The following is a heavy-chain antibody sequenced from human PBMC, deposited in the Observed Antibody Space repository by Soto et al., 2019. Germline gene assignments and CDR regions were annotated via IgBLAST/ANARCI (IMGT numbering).Heavy chain of an antibody. V-gene: IGHV4-30-4*01. CDR2: IYYSGST. CDR1: GGSISSGDYY. D-gene: IGHD3-10*01. CDR3: ARERGSYGSGNYYYYGMDV. Sequence: ASETLSLTCTVSGGSISSGDYYWSWIRQPPGKGLEWIGYIYYSGSTYYNPSLKSRVTISVDTSKNQFSLKLSSVTAADTAVYYCARERGSYGSGNYYYYGMDVWGQGTTVTVSS. J-gene: IGHJ6*02.